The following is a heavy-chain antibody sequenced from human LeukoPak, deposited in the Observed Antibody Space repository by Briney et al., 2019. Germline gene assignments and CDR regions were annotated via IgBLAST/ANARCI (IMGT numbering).Heavy chain of an antibody. Sequence: GGSLRLSCAASGFTFDDYGMSWVRQAPGKGLEWVSGINWNGGSTGYADSVKGRFTISRDNAKNSLYLQMNSLRAEDTAVYYCARAEGYCSGGSCYADGPFDYWGQGTLVTVSS. CDR1: GFTFDDYG. D-gene: IGHD2-15*01. CDR3: ARAEGYCSGGSCYADGPFDY. CDR2: INWNGGST. J-gene: IGHJ4*02. V-gene: IGHV3-20*04.